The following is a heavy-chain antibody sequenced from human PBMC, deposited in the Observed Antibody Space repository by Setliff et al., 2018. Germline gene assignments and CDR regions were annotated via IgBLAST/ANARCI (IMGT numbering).Heavy chain of an antibody. D-gene: IGHD1-26*01. V-gene: IGHV1-8*03. CDR1: GYTFTSYD. CDR2: MNPNSGNT. J-gene: IGHJ6*03. Sequence: ASVKVSCKASGYTFTSYDINWVRQATGQGLEWMGWMNPNSGNTGYAQKYQGRVTITRNTSISTAYMELSSLRSEDTAVYYCARVKVIVGATPRTYYMDVWGKGTTVTVSS. CDR3: ARVKVIVGATPRTYYMDV.